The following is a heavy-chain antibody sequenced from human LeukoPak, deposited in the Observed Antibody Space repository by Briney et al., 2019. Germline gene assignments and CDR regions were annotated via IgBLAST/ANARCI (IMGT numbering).Heavy chain of an antibody. Sequence: SETLSLTCTVSGGSISSYYWSWIRQPPGKGLEWIGSIYYSGSTYYNPSLKSRVTISLDTSKNQFSLKLSSVTAADTAVYHCARAIVGATRGFDPWGQGALVTVSS. CDR2: IYYSGST. D-gene: IGHD1-26*01. CDR1: GGSISSYY. V-gene: IGHV4-39*01. J-gene: IGHJ5*02. CDR3: ARAIVGATRGFDP.